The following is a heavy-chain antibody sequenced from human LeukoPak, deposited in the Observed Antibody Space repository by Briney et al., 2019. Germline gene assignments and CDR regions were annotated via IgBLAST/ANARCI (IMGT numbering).Heavy chain of an antibody. CDR1: GFIFDDYS. CDR2: ISWDGRST. J-gene: IGHJ4*02. D-gene: IGHD3-9*01. CDR3: AKGGDILTG. V-gene: IGHV3-43*01. Sequence: PGGSLRLSCAGSGFIFDDYSLHWVRQPPGRGLQWVSLISWDGRSTYYADSVKGRFTISRDNRKNSLYLQMNSLRTEDTAFYFCAKGGDILTGWGQGTLVTVSP.